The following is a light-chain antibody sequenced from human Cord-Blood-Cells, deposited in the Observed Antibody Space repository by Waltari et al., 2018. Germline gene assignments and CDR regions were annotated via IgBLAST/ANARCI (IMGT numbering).Light chain of an antibody. Sequence: QSALTQPASVSGSPGQSITISCTGTSRDVGGYNYVSWYQQHPGKALKLMIYDVSNRPSGVSNRFSGSKSGNTASLTISGLQAEDEADYYCSSYTSSSTLVFGTGTKVTVL. CDR1: SRDVGGYNY. CDR3: SSYTSSSTLV. V-gene: IGLV2-14*01. CDR2: DVS. J-gene: IGLJ1*01.